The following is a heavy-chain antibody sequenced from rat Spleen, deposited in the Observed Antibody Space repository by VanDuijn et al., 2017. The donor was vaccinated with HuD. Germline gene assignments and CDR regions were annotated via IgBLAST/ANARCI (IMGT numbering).Heavy chain of an antibody. D-gene: IGHD1-6*01. CDR3: ARDVYYGLHPPFAY. V-gene: IGHV5-19*01. Sequence: EVQLVESGGGLVQPGRSMKVSCAASGLTFSDYGMAWVRQVPKKGLEWVASISPSGIGTSYRDSVKGRFSISRDNAKSTLYLQMNSLRSEDTATYYCARDVYYGLHPPFAYWGQGTLVTVSS. CDR1: GLTFSDYG. CDR2: ISPSGIGT. J-gene: IGHJ3*01.